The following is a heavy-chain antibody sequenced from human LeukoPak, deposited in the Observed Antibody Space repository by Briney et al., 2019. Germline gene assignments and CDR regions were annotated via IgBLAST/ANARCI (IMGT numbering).Heavy chain of an antibody. J-gene: IGHJ4*02. Sequence: GDSVKVSCKTSGYTFAAYYIHWVRQAPGQGLEWMGWITPNSGGTNYAQKLQGRVTMTTDTSTNAAYMELRSLRSDDTAMYYCARDKLILLATSIFDYWGQGTLVTVSS. D-gene: IGHD3-3*01. CDR2: ITPNSGGT. CDR3: ARDKLILLATSIFDY. CDR1: GYTFAAYY. V-gene: IGHV1-2*02.